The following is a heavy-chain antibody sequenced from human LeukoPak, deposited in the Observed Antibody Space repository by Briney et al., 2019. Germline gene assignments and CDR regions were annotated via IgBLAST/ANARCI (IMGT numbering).Heavy chain of an antibody. D-gene: IGHD6-6*01. CDR3: ARGIAARLGYAFDI. Sequence: PGGSLRLSCAASGFTVSSNYMSWVRQAPGKGLEWVSVIHSGGSTYYADSVKGRFTISRDNSKNTLYLQMNSLRAEDTAVYYCARGIAARLGYAFDIWGQGTMVTVSS. J-gene: IGHJ3*02. CDR1: GFTVSSNY. CDR2: IHSGGST. V-gene: IGHV3-53*01.